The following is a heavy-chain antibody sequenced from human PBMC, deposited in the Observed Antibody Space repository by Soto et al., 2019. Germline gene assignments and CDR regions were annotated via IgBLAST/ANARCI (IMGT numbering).Heavy chain of an antibody. CDR1: GFTFSSYG. J-gene: IGHJ6*02. CDR2: ISYDGSNK. V-gene: IGHV3-30*18. D-gene: IGHD5-18*01. CDR3: AKVPPGDTVPGI. Sequence: GGSLRLSCAASGFTFSSYGMHWVRQAPGKGLEWVAVISYDGSNKYYADSVKGRFTISRDNSKNTLYLQMNSLRAEDTAVYYCAKVPPGDTVPGIWGQGTTVTVSS.